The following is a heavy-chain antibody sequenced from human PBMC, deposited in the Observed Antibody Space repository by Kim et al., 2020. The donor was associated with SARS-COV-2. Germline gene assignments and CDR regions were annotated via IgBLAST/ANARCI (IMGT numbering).Heavy chain of an antibody. V-gene: IGHV4-59*13. CDR1: GGSISSYY. D-gene: IGHD1-20*01. Sequence: SETLSLTCTVSGGSISSYYWNWIRQPPGKGLEWIAYIYDSGSTNYNPSLKSRVTISVDTSTNQLSLKLSSVTAADTAVYYCARGTRITSSYFDYWGQGTL. CDR2: IYDSGST. J-gene: IGHJ4*02. CDR3: ARGTRITSSYFDY.